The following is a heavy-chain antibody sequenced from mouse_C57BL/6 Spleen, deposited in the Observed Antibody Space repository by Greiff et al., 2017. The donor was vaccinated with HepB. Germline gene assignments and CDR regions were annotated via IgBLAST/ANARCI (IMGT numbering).Heavy chain of an antibody. V-gene: IGHV1-26*01. D-gene: IGHD1-1*01. Sequence: VQLQQSGPELVKPGASVKISCKASGYTFTDYYMNWVKQSHGKSLEWIGDINPNNGGTSYNQKFKGKATLTVDKSSSTAYMELRSLTSEDSAVYYCVRGAYYGSSYNYWGQGTTLTVSS. CDR3: VRGAYYGSSYNY. CDR2: INPNNGGT. J-gene: IGHJ2*01. CDR1: GYTFTDYY.